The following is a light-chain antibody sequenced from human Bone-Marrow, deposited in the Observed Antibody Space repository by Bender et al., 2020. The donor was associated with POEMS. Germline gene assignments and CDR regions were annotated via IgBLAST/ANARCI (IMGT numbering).Light chain of an antibody. V-gene: IGLV1-44*01. J-gene: IGLJ3*02. Sequence: QSVLTQPPSASGTPGQRVTISCSGSSSNIGTNPVNWYQQPPGTAPKLLIHINNQRPSGVPDRFSGSKSGTSASLASSGVQTDDVADLYSAARDDSLNGGVFGGGTKWTVL. CDR2: INN. CDR1: SSNIGTNP. CDR3: AARDDSLNGGV.